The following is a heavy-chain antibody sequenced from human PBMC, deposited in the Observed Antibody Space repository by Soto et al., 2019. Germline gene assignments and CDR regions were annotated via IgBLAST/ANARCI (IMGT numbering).Heavy chain of an antibody. CDR2: ISYDGSKK. CDR3: ARDRAVAAPNWFDP. V-gene: IGHV3-30-3*01. J-gene: IGHJ5*02. CDR1: GLTIRSYA. D-gene: IGHD6-19*01. Sequence: QVQLVESGGGVVQPGRSLRLSCAASGLTIRSYAMHWVRQAPGKGLEWVAVISYDGSKKFHADAVKGRFTISRDNSKNTLYLQMNGLGAEDTAVYYCARDRAVAAPNWFDPWGQGTLVTVSS.